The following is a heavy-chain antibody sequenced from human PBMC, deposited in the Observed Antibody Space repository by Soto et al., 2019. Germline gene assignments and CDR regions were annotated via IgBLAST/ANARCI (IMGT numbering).Heavy chain of an antibody. Sequence: LSLTCAVSGGSMKNNDWWSWVRQSPGQGLEWIGEIHHTGDNKYNPSLRSRVTMSVDTSKKHVSLQLNSVTGADTAVYYCARGSALGTFALDVRGQGTTVTVSS. CDR1: GGSMKNNDW. J-gene: IGHJ6*02. CDR2: IHHTGDN. D-gene: IGHD1-26*01. CDR3: ARGSALGTFALDV. V-gene: IGHV4-4*02.